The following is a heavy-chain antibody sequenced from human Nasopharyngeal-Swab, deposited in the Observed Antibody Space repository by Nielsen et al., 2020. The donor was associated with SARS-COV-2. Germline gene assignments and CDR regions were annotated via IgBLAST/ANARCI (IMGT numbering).Heavy chain of an antibody. CDR3: VKGSDY. CDR2: VNGDGTLI. Sequence: GESLKISCVASGSTFITSWMHWVRQTPGEGLVWVARVNGDGTLITYADSVKGRFTVSRDNAKNTLYLQMNNLRAEDAAIYYCVKGSDYWGQGTLVTVSS. V-gene: IGHV3-74*03. CDR1: GSTFITSW. J-gene: IGHJ4*02.